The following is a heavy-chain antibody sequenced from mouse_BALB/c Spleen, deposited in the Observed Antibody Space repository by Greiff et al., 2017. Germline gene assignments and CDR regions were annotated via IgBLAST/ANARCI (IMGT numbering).Heavy chain of an antibody. CDR1: GFTFSDYY. CDR2: ISDGGSYT. J-gene: IGHJ3*01. D-gene: IGHD2-14*01. V-gene: IGHV5-4*02. Sequence: EVKLMESGGGLVKPGGSLKLSCAASGFTFSDYYMYWVRQTPEKRLEWVATISDGGSYTYYPDSVKGRFTISRDNAKNNLFLQMSSLKSEDTAMYYCARGVRRAWFAYWGQGTLVTVSA. CDR3: ARGVRRAWFAY.